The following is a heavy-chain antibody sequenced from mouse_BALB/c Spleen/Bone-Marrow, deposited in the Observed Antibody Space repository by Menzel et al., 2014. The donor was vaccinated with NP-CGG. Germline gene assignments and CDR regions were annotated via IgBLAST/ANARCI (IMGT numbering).Heavy chain of an antibody. V-gene: IGHV3-2*02. CDR1: GYSITSDYA. CDR2: ISYSGST. Sequence: EVQGVESGPGLVKPSQSLSLTCTVTGYSITSDYAWNWIRQFPGNKLEWMGYISYSGSTSYDPSLKSRISITRDTSKNQFFLQLNSVTTEDTATYYCARSSYFDYDGAMDYWGQGTSVTVSS. D-gene: IGHD2-4*01. J-gene: IGHJ4*01. CDR3: ARSSYFDYDGAMDY.